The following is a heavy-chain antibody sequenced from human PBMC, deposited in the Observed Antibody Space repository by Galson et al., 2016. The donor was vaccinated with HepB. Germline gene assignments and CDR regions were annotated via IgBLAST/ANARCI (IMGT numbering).Heavy chain of an antibody. D-gene: IGHD3-16*01. CDR2: ISYSGRT. V-gene: IGHV4-59*08. CDR1: GGSISSYY. Sequence: SETLSLTCTVSGGSISSYYWNWIRQSPGKGLEWIGFISYSGRTNYNPSLKSRVTTSVDTSKNQFSLTLSSVTDADTAVYYCAGGITYVFDFWGQRALVTVSS. J-gene: IGHJ3*01. CDR3: AGGITYVFDF.